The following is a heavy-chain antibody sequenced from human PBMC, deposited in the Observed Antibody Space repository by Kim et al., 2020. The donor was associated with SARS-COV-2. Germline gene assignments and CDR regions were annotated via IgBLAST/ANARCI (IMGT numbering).Heavy chain of an antibody. J-gene: IGHJ2*01. V-gene: IGHV3-30*18. CDR2: ISYDGSNK. D-gene: IGHD5-18*01. CDR3: AKDQGGYSYGTLGFDL. Sequence: GGSLRLSCAASGFTFSSYGMHWVRQAPGKGLEWVAVISYDGSNKYYADSVKGRFTISRDNSKNTLYLQMNSLRAEDTAVYYCAKDQGGYSYGTLGFDLWGRGTLVTVSS. CDR1: GFTFSSYG.